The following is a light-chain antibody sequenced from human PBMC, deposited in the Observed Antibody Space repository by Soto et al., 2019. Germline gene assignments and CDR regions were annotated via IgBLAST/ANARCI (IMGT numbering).Light chain of an antibody. CDR2: RDS. J-gene: IGLJ3*02. V-gene: IGLV3-9*01. CDR1: NIGSQS. Sequence: SYELTQPLSVSVALGQTATITCGGNNIGSQSVHWYQQKPGQAPVLIIYRDSTRPSGIPERFSGSNSGNTATLTITRAQAGDEADYYCQLWDSSTASVFGGGTKVTVL. CDR3: QLWDSSTASV.